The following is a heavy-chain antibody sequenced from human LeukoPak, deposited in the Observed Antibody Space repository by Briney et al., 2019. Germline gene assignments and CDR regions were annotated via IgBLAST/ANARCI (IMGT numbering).Heavy chain of an antibody. Sequence: PGGSLRLSCAASGFNFSSHEMNWVRQAPGKGLEWVSYMSRSGTTTYYVDSVQGRFTISRDNAKNSLYLQMNCLRAEDTAVYYCARVLYSSGLPYWGQGTLVTVSS. D-gene: IGHD6-19*01. J-gene: IGHJ4*02. CDR1: GFNFSSHE. CDR2: MSRSGTTT. V-gene: IGHV3-48*03. CDR3: ARVLYSSGLPY.